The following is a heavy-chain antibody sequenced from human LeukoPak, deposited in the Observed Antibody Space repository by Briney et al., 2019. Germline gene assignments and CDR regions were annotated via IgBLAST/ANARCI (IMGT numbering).Heavy chain of an antibody. CDR1: GFAFTGYG. D-gene: IGHD5-18*01. V-gene: IGHV3-23*01. CDR3: AKAEASGYNYGPFDD. CDR2: MSGNAVDA. Sequence: GGSLRLSCTTSGFAFTGYGLNWVRQAPGKGLEWISSMSGNAVDAYYADSVKGRFTISRDTSKDTLYLQMNSLRDEDTALYYCAKAEASGYNYGPFDDWGRGTLVTVSS. J-gene: IGHJ4*02.